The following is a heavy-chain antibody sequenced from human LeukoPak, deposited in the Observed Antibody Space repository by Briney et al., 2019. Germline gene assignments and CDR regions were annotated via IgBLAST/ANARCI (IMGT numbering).Heavy chain of an antibody. CDR3: ARVLPIVGATPLFDY. CDR1: GGSISSGSYY. J-gene: IGHJ4*02. CDR2: IYYSGST. D-gene: IGHD1-26*01. V-gene: IGHV4-61*10. Sequence: SETLSLTCTVSGGSISSGSYYWSWIRQPAGKGLEWIGYIYYSGSTNYNPSLKSRVTISVDTSKNQFSLKLSSVTAADTAVYYCARVLPIVGATPLFDYWGQGTLVTVSS.